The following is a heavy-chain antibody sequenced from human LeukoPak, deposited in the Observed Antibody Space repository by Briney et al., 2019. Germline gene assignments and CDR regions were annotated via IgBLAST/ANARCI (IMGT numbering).Heavy chain of an antibody. CDR3: ARALYYYDSSAVALDP. Sequence: PSETLSLTCAVYGGSFSGYYWSWIRQPPGKGLEWIGEINHSGSTNYNPSLKSRVTISVGTSKNQFSLKLSSVTAADTAVYYCARALYYYDSSAVALDPWGQGTLVTVSS. V-gene: IGHV4-34*01. CDR2: INHSGST. CDR1: GGSFSGYY. D-gene: IGHD3-22*01. J-gene: IGHJ5*02.